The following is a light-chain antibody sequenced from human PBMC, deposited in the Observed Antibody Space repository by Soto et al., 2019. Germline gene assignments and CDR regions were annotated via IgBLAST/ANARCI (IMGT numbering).Light chain of an antibody. V-gene: IGKV3-20*01. J-gene: IGKJ4*01. CDR3: QQYGSSPRLT. CDR1: QSVSNSY. CDR2: GAS. Sequence: EIVLTQSPGTLSFSPGEIATLSCSASQSVSNSYLAWYQQKPGQAPRLLIYGASSRATGVPDRFSGSGSGTDFTLTISRLEPEDFAVYYCQQYGSSPRLTFGGGTKGDIK.